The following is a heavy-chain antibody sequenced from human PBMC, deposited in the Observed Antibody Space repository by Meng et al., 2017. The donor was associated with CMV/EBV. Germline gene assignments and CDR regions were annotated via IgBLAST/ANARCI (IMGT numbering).Heavy chain of an antibody. CDR1: GGSISSSSSY. CDR3: ARQVLISRITGTNY. V-gene: IGHV4-39*01. J-gene: IGHJ4*02. CDR2: IYYSGST. D-gene: IGHD1-7*01. Sequence: SGGSISSSSSYWGWIRQPPGNGLEWIGSIYYSGSTYYNPSLKSRVTISVDTSKNQFSLKLSSVTAADTAVYYCARQVLISRITGTNYWGQGTLVTVSS.